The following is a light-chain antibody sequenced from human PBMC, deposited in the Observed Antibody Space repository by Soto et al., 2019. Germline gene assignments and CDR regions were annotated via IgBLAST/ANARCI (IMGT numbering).Light chain of an antibody. CDR2: EVS. V-gene: IGLV2-14*01. CDR1: SSDVGGYNY. CDR3: SSYSTATSPQWV. Sequence: QSALTQPASVSGSPGRAITISCSGTSSDVGGYNYVSWYQQHPGKAPKLMIYEVSNRPSGVSNRFSASKSGNTASLTISGLQAEDEADYYCSSYSTATSPQWVFGGGTQLTVL. J-gene: IGLJ3*02.